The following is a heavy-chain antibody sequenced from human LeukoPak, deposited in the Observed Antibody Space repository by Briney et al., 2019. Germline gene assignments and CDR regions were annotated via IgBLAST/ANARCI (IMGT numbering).Heavy chain of an antibody. V-gene: IGHV4-34*01. D-gene: IGHD2-2*02. CDR2: INHSGST. CDR1: GGSFSGYY. J-gene: IGHJ6*03. CDR3: ARGRKGPWCSSTSCYIYYYYYMDV. Sequence: SETLSLTCAVYGGSFSGYYWSWIRQPPGKGLEWIGEINHSGSTNYNPSLKSRVTISVDTSKSQFSLKLSSVTAADTAVYYCARGRKGPWCSSTSCYIYYYYYMDVWGKGTTVTVSS.